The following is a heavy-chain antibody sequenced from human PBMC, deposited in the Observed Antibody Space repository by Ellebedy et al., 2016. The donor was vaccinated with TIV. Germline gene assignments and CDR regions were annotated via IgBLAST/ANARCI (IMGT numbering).Heavy chain of an antibody. Sequence: SETLSLTXAVSGGSISSDGYSWSWIRQPPGKGLEWIGYIYHSGSAYYNPSLKSRVTISVDRSKNQFSLKLSSVTAADTAVYYCARWDLTGSYFDYWGQGTLVTVSS. CDR2: IYHSGSA. J-gene: IGHJ4*02. CDR3: ARWDLTGSYFDY. D-gene: IGHD3-9*01. CDR1: GGSISSDGYS. V-gene: IGHV4-30-2*01.